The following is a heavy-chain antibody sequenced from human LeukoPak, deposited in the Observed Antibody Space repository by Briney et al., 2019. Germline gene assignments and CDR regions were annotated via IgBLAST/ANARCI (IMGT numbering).Heavy chain of an antibody. V-gene: IGHV4-39*07. CDR2: ISYSRST. Sequence: PSETLSLTCSVSGFSITTSNYFWGWIRQPPGKGLEWIGTISYSRSTYYNPSLRSRVTVSLDKSNNQFSLRLNSVTAADTAIYYCARNWNYGGNWFDPWGQGTLVTVSS. CDR3: ARNWNYGGNWFDP. D-gene: IGHD1-7*01. J-gene: IGHJ5*02. CDR1: GFSITTSNYF.